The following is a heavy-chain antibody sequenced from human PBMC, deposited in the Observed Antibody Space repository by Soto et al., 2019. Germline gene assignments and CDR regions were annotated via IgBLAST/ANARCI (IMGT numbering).Heavy chain of an antibody. D-gene: IGHD3-9*01. J-gene: IGHJ4*02. Sequence: QVQLVQSGAEVRKPGASVKVSCKASGYTFNSYDITWVRQAPGQGPEWMGRVSPSSGNTGYAQKFQGRLTMTRNTSIRTADMELSSLTAEDTALYSCATWAGYSKWGQGTLVIVSS. CDR3: ATWAGYSK. CDR2: VSPSSGNT. V-gene: IGHV1-8*01. CDR1: GYTFNSYD.